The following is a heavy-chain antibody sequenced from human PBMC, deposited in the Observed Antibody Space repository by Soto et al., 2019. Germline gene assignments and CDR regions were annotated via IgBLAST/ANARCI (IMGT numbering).Heavy chain of an antibody. Sequence: GGSLRLSCAASGFTFSSYAMSWVRQAPGKGLEWVSAISGSGGSTYYADSVKGRFTISRDNSKNTLYLQMNSLRAEDTAVYYCAKGPDFGVVITYYFDYWGQGTLVTVSS. CDR2: ISGSGGST. J-gene: IGHJ4*02. CDR1: GFTFSSYA. V-gene: IGHV3-23*01. D-gene: IGHD3-3*01. CDR3: AKGPDFGVVITYYFDY.